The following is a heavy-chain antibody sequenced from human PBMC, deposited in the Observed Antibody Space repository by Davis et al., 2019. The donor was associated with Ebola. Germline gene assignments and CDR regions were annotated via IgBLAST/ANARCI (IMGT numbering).Heavy chain of an antibody. Sequence: MPSETLSLTCTVSGGSISSYYWSWIRQHPGKGLEWIGYIYYSGSTYYNPSLKSRVTISVDTSKNQFSLKLSSVTAADTAVYYCAKSYGSGIKGREINWFDPWGQGTLVTVSS. D-gene: IGHD3-10*01. CDR2: IYYSGST. J-gene: IGHJ5*02. CDR1: GGSISSYY. V-gene: IGHV4-59*01. CDR3: AKSYGSGIKGREINWFDP.